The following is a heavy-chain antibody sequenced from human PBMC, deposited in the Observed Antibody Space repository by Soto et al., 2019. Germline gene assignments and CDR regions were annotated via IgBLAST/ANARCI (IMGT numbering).Heavy chain of an antibody. D-gene: IGHD2-21*01. J-gene: IGHJ4*02. V-gene: IGHV3-30-3*01. Sequence: LRLSCAASGFTFSSYAMHWVRQAPGKGLEWVAVISYDGSNKYYADSVKGRFTISRDNSKNTLYLQMNSLRAEDTAVYYCARDVARRLDYWGQGTLVTVSS. CDR1: GFTFSSYA. CDR3: ARDVARRLDY. CDR2: ISYDGSNK.